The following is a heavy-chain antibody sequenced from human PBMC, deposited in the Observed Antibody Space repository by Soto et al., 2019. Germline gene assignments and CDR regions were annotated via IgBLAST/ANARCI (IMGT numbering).Heavy chain of an antibody. J-gene: IGHJ4*02. Sequence: VSLRLSCAASVFTFSSYAMSWVRQAPGKGLEWVSAISGSGGSTYYADSVKGRFTISRDNSKNTLYLQMNSLRAEDTAVYYCAKGGKAYYYDSSGFTHWGQGTLVTVSS. CDR2: ISGSGGST. V-gene: IGHV3-23*01. D-gene: IGHD3-22*01. CDR1: VFTFSSYA. CDR3: AKGGKAYYYDSSGFTH.